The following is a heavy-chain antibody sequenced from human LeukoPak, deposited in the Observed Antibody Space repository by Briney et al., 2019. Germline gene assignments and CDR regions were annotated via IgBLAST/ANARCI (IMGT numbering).Heavy chain of an antibody. V-gene: IGHV3-74*01. CDR1: GFTFSSYW. Sequence: GGSLRLSFAASGFTFSSYWMHWVRQAPGKGLVWVSRINTDGSSTSYADSVKGRFTISRDNAKNTLYLQMNSLRAADTAVYYCAREADPPYYDFWSGPDYWGQGTLVTVSS. D-gene: IGHD3-3*01. CDR3: AREADPPYYDFWSGPDY. CDR2: INTDGSST. J-gene: IGHJ4*02.